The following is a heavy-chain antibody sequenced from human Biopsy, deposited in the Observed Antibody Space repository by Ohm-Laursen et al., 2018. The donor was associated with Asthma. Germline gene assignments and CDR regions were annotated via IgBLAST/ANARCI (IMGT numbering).Heavy chain of an antibody. J-gene: IGHJ4*02. V-gene: IGHV3-30*18. CDR1: GFTFSNYG. D-gene: IGHD1-26*01. Sequence: SLRLSCAASGFTFSNYGMHWVRQAPGKGLDWVAVISFDGSNKNYTDSVKGRFTISRDDSRNTLHLQMSSLRAEDTAVYYCAKDVFPGWELRRGPDYWGQGTLVTVSS. CDR2: ISFDGSNK. CDR3: AKDVFPGWELRRGPDY.